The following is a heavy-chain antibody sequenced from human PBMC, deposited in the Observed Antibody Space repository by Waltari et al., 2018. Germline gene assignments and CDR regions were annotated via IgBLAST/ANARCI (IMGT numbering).Heavy chain of an antibody. V-gene: IGHV3-21*03. CDR3: TRDLYGSGGDWFDP. D-gene: IGHD3-10*01. CDR1: GFRFSDYA. Sequence: EERLVESGGGLVKPGGSLRLSCVASGFRFSDYAVNWVRQAPGTGLEWLSSIGGTHSNIFYAESVRGRFTVSRDNSKNSLYLEMSNVRAEDTGLYYCTRDLYGSGGDWFDPWGQGTLVTVSS. CDR2: IGGTHSNI. J-gene: IGHJ5*02.